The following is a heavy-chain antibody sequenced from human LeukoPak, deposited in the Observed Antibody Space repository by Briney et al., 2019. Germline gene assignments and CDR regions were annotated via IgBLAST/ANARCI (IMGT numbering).Heavy chain of an antibody. D-gene: IGHD3-22*01. V-gene: IGHV1-8*01. CDR1: GYTFTSYD. CDR3: ARGLSVRNYDSSGYSYDY. J-gene: IGHJ4*02. CDR2: MNLNIGNT. Sequence: ASVKVSCEASGYTFTSYDINWVRQATGQGLEWMGGMNLNIGNTGYAQKFQGRVTMTRNTSISTAYMELSSLRSEDTAVYYCARGLSVRNYDSSGYSYDYWGQGTLVTVSS.